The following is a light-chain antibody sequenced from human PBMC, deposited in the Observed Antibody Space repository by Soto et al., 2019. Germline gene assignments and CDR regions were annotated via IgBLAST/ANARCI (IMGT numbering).Light chain of an antibody. CDR2: EVS. Sequence: QSALTQPASVSGSPGQSITISCTGTSSDVGGYSYVSWYQQHPGRAPKLMIYEVSNRPSGVSNRVSGSKSGNTASLTISGLQAEDEADYYCSSYTSSNTVLFGGGTKLTVL. V-gene: IGLV2-14*01. CDR3: SSYTSSNTVL. J-gene: IGLJ2*01. CDR1: SSDVGGYSY.